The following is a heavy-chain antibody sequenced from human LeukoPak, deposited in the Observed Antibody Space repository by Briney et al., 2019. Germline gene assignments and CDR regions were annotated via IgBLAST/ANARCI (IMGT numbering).Heavy chain of an antibody. CDR2: ISSSSSTI. V-gene: IGHV3-48*04. J-gene: IGHJ3*02. CDR3: ARNYYDFYDAFDI. CDR1: GFTFSSYS. Sequence: GGSLRLSCAASGFTFSSYSMNWVRQAPGKGLEWVSYISSSSSTIYYADPVKGRFTISRDNAKNSLYLQMNSLRAEDTAVYYCARNYYDFYDAFDIWGQGTMVTVSS. D-gene: IGHD3-22*01.